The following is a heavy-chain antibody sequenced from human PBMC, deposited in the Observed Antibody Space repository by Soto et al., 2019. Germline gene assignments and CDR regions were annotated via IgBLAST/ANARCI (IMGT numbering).Heavy chain of an antibody. V-gene: IGHV1-2*04. D-gene: IGHD3-3*01. Sequence: GASVKVSCKASGYTFSSYYMHWVRQAPGQGLEWMGMINPNGGTSYAQKFQGWVTMTRDTSISTAYMELSRPRSDDTAVYYCARAYYDFWSGYQNLDGMDVWGQGTTVTVSS. J-gene: IGHJ6*02. CDR2: INPNGGT. CDR1: GYTFSSYY. CDR3: ARAYYDFWSGYQNLDGMDV.